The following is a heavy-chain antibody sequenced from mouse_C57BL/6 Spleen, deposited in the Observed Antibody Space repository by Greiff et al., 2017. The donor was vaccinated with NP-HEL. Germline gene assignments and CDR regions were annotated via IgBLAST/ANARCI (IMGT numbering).Heavy chain of an antibody. CDR2: IWRGGST. CDR3: ATPITTMDY. Sequence: VKVVESGPGLVQPSQSLSITCTVSGFSLTSYGVHWVRQSPGKGLEWLGVIWRGGSTDYNAAFMSRLSITKDNSKSQVFFKMNSLQADDTAIYYCATPITTMDYWGQGTSVTVSS. D-gene: IGHD1-1*01. J-gene: IGHJ4*01. CDR1: GFSLTSYG. V-gene: IGHV2-5*01.